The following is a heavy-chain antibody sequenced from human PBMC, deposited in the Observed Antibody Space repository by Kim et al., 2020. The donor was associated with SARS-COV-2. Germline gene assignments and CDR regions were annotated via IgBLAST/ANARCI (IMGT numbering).Heavy chain of an antibody. CDR1: GGSISSSSYY. CDR2: IYYSGST. V-gene: IGHV4-39*02. J-gene: IGHJ4*02. CDR3: ARDPTAKVLRFLEWLLYLDY. Sequence: SETLSLTCTVSGGSISSSSYYWGWIRQPPGKGLEWIGSIYYSGSTYYNPSLKSRVTISVDTSKNQFSLKLSSVTAADTAVYYCARDPTAKVLRFLEWLLYLDYWGQGTLVTVPS. D-gene: IGHD3-3*01.